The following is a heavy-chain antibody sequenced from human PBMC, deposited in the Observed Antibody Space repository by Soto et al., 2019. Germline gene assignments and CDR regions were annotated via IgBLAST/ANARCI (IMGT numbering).Heavy chain of an antibody. J-gene: IGHJ4*02. V-gene: IGHV4-30-4*01. D-gene: IGHD6-6*01. CDR3: ARTPNLKESSSPAPYCDY. CDR1: GGSISSGDYY. Sequence: SETLSLTCTVSGGSISSGDYYWSWIRQPPGKGLEWIGYIYYSGSTYYNPSLKSRVTISVDTSKNQFSLKLSSVTAADTAVYYGARTPNLKESSSPAPYCDYWGQGTLVTVSS. CDR2: IYYSGST.